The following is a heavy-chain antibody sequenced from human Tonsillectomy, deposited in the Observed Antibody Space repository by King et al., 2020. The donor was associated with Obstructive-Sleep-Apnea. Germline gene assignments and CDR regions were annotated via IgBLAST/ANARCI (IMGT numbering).Heavy chain of an antibody. J-gene: IGHJ2*01. CDR2: IYHSGST. CDR1: GGSISSGGYS. CDR3: ARGNNGEEKYFDL. V-gene: IGHV4-30-2*01. D-gene: IGHD1/OR15-1a*01. Sequence: QLQESGSGLVKPSQTLSLTCAVSGGSISSGGYSWSWIRQPPGKGPEWIGYIYHSGSTYYNPSLKSRVTISVDRSKNQFSLKLSSVTAADTAVYYCARGNNGEEKYFDLWGRGTLVTVSS.